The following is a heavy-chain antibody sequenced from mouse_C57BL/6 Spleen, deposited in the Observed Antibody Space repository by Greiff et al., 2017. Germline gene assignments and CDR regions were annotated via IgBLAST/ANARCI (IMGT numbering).Heavy chain of an antibody. CDR2: ISYSGST. CDR1: GYSITSGYD. D-gene: IGHD1-1*01. J-gene: IGHJ1*03. CDR3: GRGDTTVVDWYFDV. V-gene: IGHV3-1*01. Sequence: VQLQQSGPGMVKPSQSLSLTCTVTGYSITSGYDWHWIRHFPGNKLEWMGYISYSGSTNYNPSLKSRIPITHDTSKNHFFLKLNSVTTADTATYYCGRGDTTVVDWYFDVWGTGTTVTVSS.